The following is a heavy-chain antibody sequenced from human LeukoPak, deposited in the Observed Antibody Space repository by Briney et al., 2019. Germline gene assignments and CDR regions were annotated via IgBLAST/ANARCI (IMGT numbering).Heavy chain of an antibody. D-gene: IGHD4-17*01. CDR2: ISSSSSYI. Sequence: GGSLRLSCVASGFTFSTYSMNWVRQAPGKGLEWVSSISSSSSYIYYADSVKGRFTISRDNAKNSLYLQMNSLRAEDTAVYYCASPVTSATFDIWGQGTMVTVSS. CDR1: GFTFSTYS. CDR3: ASPVTSATFDI. V-gene: IGHV3-21*01. J-gene: IGHJ3*02.